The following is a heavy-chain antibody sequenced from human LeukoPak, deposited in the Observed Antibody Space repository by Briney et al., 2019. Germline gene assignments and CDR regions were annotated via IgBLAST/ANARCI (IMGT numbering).Heavy chain of an antibody. CDR1: GGTFSSSA. D-gene: IGHD5-12*01. CDR2: IIPIFDTR. V-gene: IGHV1-69*06. Sequence: ASVKVSCKASGGTFSSSAIIWVRQAPGQGLEWMGGIIPIFDTRNYAQKFQGRFTITADKSTNTAYMELSSLRYEDTAMYYCAREGVGGLRLRNPTTGWYFALWGRGTLVTVSS. J-gene: IGHJ2*01. CDR3: AREGVGGLRLRNPTTGWYFAL.